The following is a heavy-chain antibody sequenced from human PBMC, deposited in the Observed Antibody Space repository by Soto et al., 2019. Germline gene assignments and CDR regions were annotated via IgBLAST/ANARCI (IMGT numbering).Heavy chain of an antibody. CDR1: GGSFSGYY. CDR2: INHSGST. D-gene: IGHD5-18*01. V-gene: IGHV4-34*01. Sequence: QVQLQQWGAGLLKPSETLSLTCAVYGGSFSGYYWSWIRQPPGKGLEWIGEINHSGSTNYNPSLKSRVTISVDTSKNQFSLKLSSVTAADTAVYYCALTEDTAMVTDYWGQGTLVTVSS. J-gene: IGHJ4*02. CDR3: ALTEDTAMVTDY.